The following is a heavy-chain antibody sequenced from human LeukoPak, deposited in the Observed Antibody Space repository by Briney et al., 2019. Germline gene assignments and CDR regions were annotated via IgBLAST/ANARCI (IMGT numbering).Heavy chain of an antibody. CDR2: IYYSGST. CDR3: ARVLPNYYDSSGRYNWFDP. J-gene: IGHJ5*02. D-gene: IGHD3-22*01. Sequence: PSETLSLTCTVSGGSISSSSYYWGWIRQPPGKGLEWIGSIYYSGSTYYNPSLKSRVTISVDTSKNQFSLKLSSVTAADTAVYYCARVLPNYYDSSGRYNWFDPWGQGTLVTVSS. V-gene: IGHV4-39*07. CDR1: GGSISSSSYY.